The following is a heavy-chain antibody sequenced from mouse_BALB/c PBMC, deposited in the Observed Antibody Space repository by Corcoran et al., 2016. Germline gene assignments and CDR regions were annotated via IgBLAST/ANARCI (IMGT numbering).Heavy chain of an antibody. CDR1: GFNIKDTY. V-gene: IGHV14-3*02. CDR3: ANGDWYFDV. Sequence: EVQLQQSGAELVKPGASAKLSCTASGFNIKDTYMHWVEQRPEQGLEWIGRIDPANGNTKYDPKFQGKATITADTSSNTAYLQLSSLTSEDTAVYYSANGDWYFDVWGAGTTVTVSS. J-gene: IGHJ1*01. CDR2: IDPANGNT.